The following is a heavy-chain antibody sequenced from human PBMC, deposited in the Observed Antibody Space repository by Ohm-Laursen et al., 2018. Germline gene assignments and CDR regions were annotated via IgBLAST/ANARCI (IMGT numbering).Heavy chain of an antibody. Sequence: SLRLSCAASGFTVSSNYMSWVRQAPGKRLEWVPVIHSDGNAYHADSVKGRFTISRDNSKNMVYLQMNSLRAEDTAVYYCARGGRYYDFWSGYYLDYWGQGTLVTVSS. J-gene: IGHJ4*02. CDR1: GFTVSSNY. D-gene: IGHD3-3*01. CDR3: ARGGRYYDFWSGYYLDY. CDR2: IHSDGNA. V-gene: IGHV3-53*01.